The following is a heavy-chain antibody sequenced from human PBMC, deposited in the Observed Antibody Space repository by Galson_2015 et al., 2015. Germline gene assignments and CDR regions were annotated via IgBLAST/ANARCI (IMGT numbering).Heavy chain of an antibody. CDR3: ARDESYYDFWSGFYYFDY. D-gene: IGHD3-3*01. CDR2: ISYDGSNK. CDR1: GFTFCSYG. J-gene: IGHJ4*02. V-gene: IGHV3-30*03. Sequence: SLRLSCAASGFTFCSYGMHWVRQAPGKGLEWVAVISYDGSNKYYADSVKGRFTISRDNSKNTLYLQMNSLRAEDTAVYYCARDESYYDFWSGFYYFDYWGQGTLVTVSS.